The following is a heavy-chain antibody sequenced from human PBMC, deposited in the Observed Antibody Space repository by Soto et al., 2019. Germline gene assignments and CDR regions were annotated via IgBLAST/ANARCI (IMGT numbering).Heavy chain of an antibody. CDR2: ISSSSSTI. J-gene: IGHJ6*03. V-gene: IGHV3-48*01. D-gene: IGHD2-2*02. CDR1: GFTFSSYS. Sequence: GGSLRLSCAASGFTFSSYSMNWVRQAPGKGLEWVSYISSSSSTIYYADSVKGRFTISRDNAKNSLYLQMNSLRAEDTAVYYCARVPWENWRSAAIQYYMDVWGKGTTVTVSS. CDR3: ARVPWENWRSAAIQYYMDV.